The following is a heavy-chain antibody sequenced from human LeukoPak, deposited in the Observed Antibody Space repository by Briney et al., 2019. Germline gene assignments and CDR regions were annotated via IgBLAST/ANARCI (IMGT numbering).Heavy chain of an antibody. V-gene: IGHV1-2*02. Sequence: ASVKVSCKASGYTFTGYYMHWVRQAPGQGLEWMGWINPNSGGTNYARKFQGRVTMTRDTSISTAYMELSRLRSDDTAVYYCASQYYDILTGYYGIDYWGQGTLVTVSS. D-gene: IGHD3-9*01. J-gene: IGHJ4*02. CDR2: INPNSGGT. CDR3: ASQYYDILTGYYGIDY. CDR1: GYTFTGYY.